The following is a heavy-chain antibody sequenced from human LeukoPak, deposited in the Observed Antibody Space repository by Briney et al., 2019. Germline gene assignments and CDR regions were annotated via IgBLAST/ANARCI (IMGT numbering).Heavy chain of an antibody. D-gene: IGHD2-15*01. CDR1: GYTFTSYD. CDR2: MNPNSGNT. Sequence: ASVKVSCTASGYTFTSYDINWVRQATGQGLEWMGWMNPNSGNTGYAQKLQGRVTITRNTSISTAYMELSSLRSEDTAVYYCARVGSYYWYYYYMDVWGKGTTVTVSS. CDR3: ARVGSYYWYYYYMDV. V-gene: IGHV1-8*03. J-gene: IGHJ6*03.